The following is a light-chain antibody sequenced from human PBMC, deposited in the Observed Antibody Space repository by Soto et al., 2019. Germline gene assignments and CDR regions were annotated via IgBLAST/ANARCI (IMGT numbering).Light chain of an antibody. Sequence: SYELTQQLSVSVALGQTARITCGGDNIGSRNVHWYQQKPGQAPVLVIYRDIHRPSGIPERFSGSNSGNTATLTISRAQAGDEADYYRQVWDRSTWVFGGGTKLTVL. CDR2: RDI. J-gene: IGLJ3*02. CDR1: NIGSRN. CDR3: QVWDRSTWV. V-gene: IGLV3-9*01.